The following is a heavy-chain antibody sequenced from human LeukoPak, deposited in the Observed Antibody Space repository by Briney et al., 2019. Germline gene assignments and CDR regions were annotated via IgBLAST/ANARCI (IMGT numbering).Heavy chain of an antibody. CDR1: SGSIFNSNW. V-gene: IGHV4-4*02. CDR3: ATHSSSHYNWFDP. J-gene: IGHJ5*02. D-gene: IGHD6-13*01. Sequence: SETLSLTCAVSSGSIFNSNWWSWVRQPPGKGLEWIGQIFHSGSTNYNPSLKSRVTISVDTSKNQFSLKLSSVTAADTAVYYCATHSSSHYNWFDPWGQGTLVTVSS. CDR2: IFHSGST.